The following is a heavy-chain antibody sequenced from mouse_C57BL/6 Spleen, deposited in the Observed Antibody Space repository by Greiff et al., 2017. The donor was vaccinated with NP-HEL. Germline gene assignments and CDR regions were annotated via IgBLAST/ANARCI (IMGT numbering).Heavy chain of an antibody. CDR2: VYPYNGGT. J-gene: IGHJ2*01. V-gene: IGHV1-36*01. Sequence: EVKLQESGPVLVKPGPSVKISCKASGFTFTDYYMHWVKQSHGKSLEWIGLVYPYNGGTSYTQQFKGLTTLNEDTTSSTAYMELNSLTAEDSAVYYCAGGGSSLDYWGQGTTLTVSS. CDR3: AGGGSSLDY. CDR1: GFTFTDYY. D-gene: IGHD1-1*01.